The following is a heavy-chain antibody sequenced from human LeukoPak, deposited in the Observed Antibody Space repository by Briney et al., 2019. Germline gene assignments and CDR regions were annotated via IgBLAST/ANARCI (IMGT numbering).Heavy chain of an antibody. V-gene: IGHV3-30-3*01. D-gene: IGHD3-22*01. J-gene: IGHJ3*02. CDR2: ISYDGSNK. CDR1: GFTFSSYA. Sequence: PGRSLRLSCAASGFTFSSYAMHWVRQAPGKGLEWVAVISYDGSNKYYADSVKGRFTISRDNSKNTLYLQMNSLRAEDTAVYYCARVWAYYYDSDAFDIWGQGTMVTVSS. CDR3: ARVWAYYYDSDAFDI.